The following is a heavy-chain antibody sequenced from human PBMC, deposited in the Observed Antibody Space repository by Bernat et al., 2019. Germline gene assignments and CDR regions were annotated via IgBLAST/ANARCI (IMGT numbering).Heavy chain of an antibody. CDR1: GFTFSSYA. CDR2: ISYDGSNK. CDR3: ARPIVVVAATRVAFDI. Sequence: QVQLVESGGGVVQPGRSLRLSCAASGFTFSSYAMHWVRQAPGKGLEWVAVISYDGSNKYYADSVKGRFTISRDNSKNTLYLQMNSLRAEDTAVYYCARPIVVVAATRVAFDIWDQGTMVTVSS. V-gene: IGHV3-30*01. J-gene: IGHJ3*02. D-gene: IGHD2-15*01.